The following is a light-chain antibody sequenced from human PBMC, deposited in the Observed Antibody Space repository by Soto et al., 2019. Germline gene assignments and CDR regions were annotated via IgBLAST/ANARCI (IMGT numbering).Light chain of an antibody. J-gene: IGKJ1*01. CDR1: QDISNY. CDR3: QQYDNLLWT. Sequence: DIQMTQSPSSLSASVGDRVTITCQASQDISNYLNWYQQKPGKAPKLLIYDASNLETGVPSRFSGSGAGTDFTCTISSLQPEDTAKYYCQQYDNLLWTFGKGTKVEIK. CDR2: DAS. V-gene: IGKV1-33*01.